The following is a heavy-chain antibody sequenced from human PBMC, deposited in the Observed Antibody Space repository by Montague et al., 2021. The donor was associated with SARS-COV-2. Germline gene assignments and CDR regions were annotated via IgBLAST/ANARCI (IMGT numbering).Heavy chain of an antibody. CDR2: ISHSGST. CDR3: GRFAYRLLFVASYCGMDV. D-gene: IGHD2-2*01. J-gene: IGHJ6*02. CDR1: GGSFSGYY. V-gene: IGHV4-34*01. Sequence: SETLSLTCAVYGGSFSGYYWSWIRQPPGKGLEWIGEISHSGSTNYNPSLKSRVTISIDTSKNQFSLKLSSVTAADTAVYYCGRFAYRLLFVASYCGMDVWGQGTTVTVSS.